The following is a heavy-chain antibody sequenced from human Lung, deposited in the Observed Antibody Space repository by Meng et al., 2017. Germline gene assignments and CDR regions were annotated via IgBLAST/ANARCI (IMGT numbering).Heavy chain of an antibody. J-gene: IGHJ4*02. V-gene: IGHV3-74*01. CDR2: ITGDGSST. Sequence: GPLVAVGACLRHPWGPLGSSFAVSGFTFRTHWMHWCRRAPGKGLEWVSRITGDGSSTIDADSVQSRFTMSRDNAKNTLSLQMNSLRAEDTAVYYCARGGVTTDDWGQGTLVTVSS. CDR1: GFTFRTHW. D-gene: IGHD4-17*01. CDR3: ARGGVTTDD.